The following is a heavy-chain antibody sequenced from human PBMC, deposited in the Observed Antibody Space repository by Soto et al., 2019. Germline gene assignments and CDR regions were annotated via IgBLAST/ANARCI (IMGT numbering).Heavy chain of an antibody. CDR2: IDTSGTKI. CDR1: GYTFSDYY. J-gene: IGHJ4*02. Sequence: QVQLVESGGDLVKPGGSLRLSCAASGYTFSDYYMSWIRQAPGKGLEWISYIDTSGTKIYYADSVKGRFTISRDNAKNSLYLERNSLRDKDTAGYYCASHYDMWSGYLSPVDYWGQGTLVTVSS. CDR3: ASHYDMWSGYLSPVDY. D-gene: IGHD3-3*01. V-gene: IGHV3-11*01.